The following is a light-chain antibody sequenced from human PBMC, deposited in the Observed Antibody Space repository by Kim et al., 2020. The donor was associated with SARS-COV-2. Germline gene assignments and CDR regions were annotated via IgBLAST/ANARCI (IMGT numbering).Light chain of an antibody. J-gene: IGKJ3*01. CDR2: VAS. CDR3: QQSHSPPFT. CDR1: QNITSY. Sequence: SSVGDIVTITCRASQNITSYLNWYQHKPGKAPKLLIYVASSLQSGVPSRFSGSGSGTDFTLTISSVQPEDFATYYCQQSHSPPFTFGPGTKVDIK. V-gene: IGKV1-39*01.